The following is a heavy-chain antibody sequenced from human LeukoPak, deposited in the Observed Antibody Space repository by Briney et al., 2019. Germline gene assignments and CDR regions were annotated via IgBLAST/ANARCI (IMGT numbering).Heavy chain of an antibody. Sequence: GGSLRLSCTASGFTFGDYAMSWVRQAPGKGLEWVGFIRSKAYGGTTEYAASVKGRFTIPRDDSKSIAYLQMNSLKTEDTAVYYCTRFREVVPAAITGWFDPWGQGTLVTVSS. CDR1: GFTFGDYA. V-gene: IGHV3-49*04. CDR2: IRSKAYGGTT. J-gene: IGHJ5*02. CDR3: TRFREVVPAAITGWFDP. D-gene: IGHD2-2*02.